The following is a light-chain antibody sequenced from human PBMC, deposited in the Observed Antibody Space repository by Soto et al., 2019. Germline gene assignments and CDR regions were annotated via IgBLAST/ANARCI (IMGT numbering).Light chain of an antibody. CDR3: QLYSRSPRQIT. V-gene: IGKV3-20*01. Sequence: EIVLTQSPDTLSLSPGERATLSCRASRTVIRNNLAWHQQKPGQTPRLLVYGASNRATGIPDRFSGSGSGTDCTLTISRLEPEDFAVYYCQLYSRSPRQITFGQGTRLEIK. CDR1: RTVIRNN. J-gene: IGKJ5*01. CDR2: GAS.